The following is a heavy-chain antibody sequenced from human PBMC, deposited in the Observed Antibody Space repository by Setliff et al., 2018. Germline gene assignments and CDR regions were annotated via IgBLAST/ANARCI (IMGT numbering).Heavy chain of an antibody. CDR1: GMSITSY. CDR3: ARALRSPLGGTAFVPIHFDP. D-gene: IGHD3-16*01. Sequence: PSETLSLTCSVSGMSITSYWSWIRQSPGRGLEWIRDIYYTGSTTYSPSLKSRVTISPDTSKNQFHLTVNSVTAADTAVYYCARALRSPLGGTAFVPIHFDPWGQGILVTVSS. V-gene: IGHV4-59*01. J-gene: IGHJ5*02. CDR2: IYYTGST.